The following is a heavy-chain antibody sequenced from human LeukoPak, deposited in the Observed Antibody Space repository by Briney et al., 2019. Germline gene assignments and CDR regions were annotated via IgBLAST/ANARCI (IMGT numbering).Heavy chain of an antibody. J-gene: IGHJ5*02. Sequence: GGSLRLSCAASGFTFSAYSMNWVRQAPGKGLEWVSYISSDSLTIYYANSVKGRFTISRDNAKNSPYLQMNSLRAEDTAVYYCARTPSVSAGLWFDPWGQGTLVTVSS. V-gene: IGHV3-48*01. CDR1: GFTFSAYS. D-gene: IGHD2-15*01. CDR3: ARTPSVSAGLWFDP. CDR2: ISSDSLTI.